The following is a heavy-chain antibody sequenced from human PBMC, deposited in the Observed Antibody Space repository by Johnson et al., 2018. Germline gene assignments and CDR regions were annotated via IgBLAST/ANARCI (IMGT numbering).Heavy chain of an antibody. D-gene: IGHD4-17*01. V-gene: IGHV3-11*04. CDR3: GRDPHYGLRFMDV. CDR1: GFTFSDYC. Sequence: QVQLVESGGGLVKPGGSLRLSCAASGFTFSDYCMTWIRQAPGKAPEWVSSITATAPTIYYADSVKVRFTVSRDNAKNSLYLQMNGLRVEYTAVYYCGRDPHYGLRFMDVWGKGTTVTVSS. J-gene: IGHJ6*03. CDR2: ITATAPTI.